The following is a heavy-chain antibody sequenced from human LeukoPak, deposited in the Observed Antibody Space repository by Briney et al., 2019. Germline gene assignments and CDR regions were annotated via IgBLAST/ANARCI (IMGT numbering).Heavy chain of an antibody. CDR2: IIPILGIA. V-gene: IGHV1-69*04. D-gene: IGHD5-18*01. CDR1: GYTFTGYY. J-gene: IGHJ4*02. CDR3: ARGGYSYGYVLDY. Sequence: GASVKVSCKASGYTFTGYYIHWVRQAPGQGLEWMGRIIPILGIANYAQKFQGRVTITADKSTSTAYMELSSLRSEDTAVYYCARGGYSYGYVLDYWGQGTLVTVSS.